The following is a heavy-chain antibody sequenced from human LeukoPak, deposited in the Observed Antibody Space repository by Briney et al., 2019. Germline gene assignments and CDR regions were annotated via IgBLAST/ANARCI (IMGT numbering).Heavy chain of an antibody. CDR2: INPSGGST. CDR1: GYTFTSYY. V-gene: IGHV1-46*01. Sequence: ASVKVSCKASGYTFTSYYMHWVRQAPGQGLEWMGIINPSGGSTSYAKKFQGRVTMTRDMSTSTVYMELSSLRSEDTAVYYCARGGYDQEAFDYWGQGTLVTVSS. D-gene: IGHD5-12*01. J-gene: IGHJ4*02. CDR3: ARGGYDQEAFDY.